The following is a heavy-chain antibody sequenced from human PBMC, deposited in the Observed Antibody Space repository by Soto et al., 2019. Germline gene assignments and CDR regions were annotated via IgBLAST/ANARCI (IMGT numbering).Heavy chain of an antibody. CDR2: ISYDGSNK. Sequence: PGGSLRLSCAASGFTFSSYGMHWVRQAPGKGLEWVAVISYDGSNKYYADYVKGRFTISRDNSKNTLYLQMNSLRAEDTAVYYCAKDPGIAVAGSYYYYMDVWGKGTTVTVSS. D-gene: IGHD6-19*01. CDR1: GFTFSSYG. CDR3: AKDPGIAVAGSYYYYMDV. V-gene: IGHV3-30*18. J-gene: IGHJ6*03.